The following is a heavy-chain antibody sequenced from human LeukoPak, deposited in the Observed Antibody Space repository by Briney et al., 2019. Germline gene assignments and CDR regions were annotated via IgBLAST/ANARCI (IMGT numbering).Heavy chain of an antibody. V-gene: IGHV4-59*01. CDR1: GGSISRYY. CDR2: IYNTGST. J-gene: IGHJ6*03. CDR3: ARGSDDYYYYYYMDV. Sequence: SETLSLTCTVSGGSISRYYWSWIRQPPGKGLKWIGYIYNTGSTNYNPSLKSRVIISVDTSKNQFSLKLASVTAADTAVYYCARGSDDYYYYYYMDVWGKGTTVTVSS.